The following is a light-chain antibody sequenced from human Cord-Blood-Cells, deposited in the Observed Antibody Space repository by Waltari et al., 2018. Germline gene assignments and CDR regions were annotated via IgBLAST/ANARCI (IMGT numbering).Light chain of an antibody. CDR2: KAS. Sequence: DIQMTQSTSTLSASVGDSITITCRASKSISSWLAWYQQKPGKAPKLLIYKASSLESGVPSRFSGSGSGTEFTLTISSLQPDDFATYYCQQYNSYSPTFGQGTKLEIK. CDR1: KSISSW. J-gene: IGKJ2*01. CDR3: QQYNSYSPT. V-gene: IGKV1-5*03.